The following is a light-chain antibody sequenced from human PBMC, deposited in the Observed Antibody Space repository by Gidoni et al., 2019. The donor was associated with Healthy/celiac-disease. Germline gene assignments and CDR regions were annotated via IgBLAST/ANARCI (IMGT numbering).Light chain of an antibody. J-gene: IGLJ3*02. CDR3: CSYAGSSTWV. Sequence: QSALTQPASVSGSPGQSITISCTGTSSDVGNYKFVSWYQQHPGKVPKVTIYEVSKRPSGVSNRFSGSKSGNTASLTISGLQAEDEADYYCCSYAGSSTWVFGGGTKLTVL. CDR2: EVS. CDR1: SSDVGNYKF. V-gene: IGLV2-23*02.